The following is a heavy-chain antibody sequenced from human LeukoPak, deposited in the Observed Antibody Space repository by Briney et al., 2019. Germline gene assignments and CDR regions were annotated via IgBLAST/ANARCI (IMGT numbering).Heavy chain of an antibody. V-gene: IGHV3-7*01. CDR3: ARGSNGALDI. J-gene: IGHJ3*02. CDR1: GFTFNSYW. D-gene: IGHD2-8*01. Sequence: GGSLRLSCAASGFTFNSYWINWVRQAPGKGLEWVANIKPDGSEKYYADSVKGRFTISRDNPKNSLYLQMNSLRAEDTAIYYCARGSNGALDIWGQGTKVTVSS. CDR2: IKPDGSEK.